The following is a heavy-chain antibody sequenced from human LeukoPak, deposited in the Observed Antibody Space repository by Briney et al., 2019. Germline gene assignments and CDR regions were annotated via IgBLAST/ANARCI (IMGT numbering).Heavy chain of an antibody. D-gene: IGHD2-2*01. Sequence: PGGSLRLSCTASGFIFSSYWMTWVRQAPGKGLEWVANIKQDGNEKYYVDSVKGRFTISRDNAQNSLYLQMNSLRADDTAVYYCARKLGYCTAASCYVDYWGQGTLVTVSS. CDR1: GFIFSSYW. CDR3: ARKLGYCTAASCYVDY. V-gene: IGHV3-7*03. CDR2: IKQDGNEK. J-gene: IGHJ4*02.